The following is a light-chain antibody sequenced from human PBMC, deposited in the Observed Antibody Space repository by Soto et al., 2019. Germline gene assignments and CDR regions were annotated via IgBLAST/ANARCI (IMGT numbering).Light chain of an antibody. CDR3: SSSTSSTTVV. Sequence: QSALTQPASVSGSPGQSITISCSGTSSDIGGYNYVSWYQQHPGKAPKLVICEVSDRPSGVSNRFSGSKSGNTASLTISGLQAEDEADYYCSSSTSSTTVVFGGGTKVTVL. CDR1: SSDIGGYNY. CDR2: EVS. V-gene: IGLV2-14*01. J-gene: IGLJ3*02.